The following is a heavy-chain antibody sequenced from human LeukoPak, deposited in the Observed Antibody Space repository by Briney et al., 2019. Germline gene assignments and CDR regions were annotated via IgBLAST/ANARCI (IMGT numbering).Heavy chain of an antibody. CDR1: GFTFSSYA. Sequence: GGSLRLSCAASGFTFSSYAMSWVRQAPGKGLEWVSVIYSGGSTYYADSVKGRFTISRDNSKNTLYLQMNSLRAEDTAVYYCARAARRHYYYGMDVWGQGTTVTVSS. CDR3: ARAARRHYYYGMDV. CDR2: IYSGGST. J-gene: IGHJ6*02. V-gene: IGHV3-53*01.